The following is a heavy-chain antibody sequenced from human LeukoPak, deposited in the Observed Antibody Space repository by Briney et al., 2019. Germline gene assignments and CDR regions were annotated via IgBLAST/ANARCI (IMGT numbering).Heavy chain of an antibody. J-gene: IGHJ4*02. Sequence: PSETLSLTCTVSGGSISSSSYYWGWIRQPPGKGLEWIGSIYYSGCTYYNPSLKSRVTISVDTSKNQFSLKLSSVTAADTAVYYCAEMATTTGDYWGQGTLVTVSS. V-gene: IGHV4-39*07. CDR1: GGSISSSSYY. CDR3: AEMATTTGDY. D-gene: IGHD5-24*01. CDR2: IYYSGCT.